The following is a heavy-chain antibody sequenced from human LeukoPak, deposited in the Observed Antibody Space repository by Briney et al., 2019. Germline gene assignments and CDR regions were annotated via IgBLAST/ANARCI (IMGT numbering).Heavy chain of an antibody. CDR1: GFTFSDYY. D-gene: IGHD3-22*01. V-gene: IGHV3-11*04. Sequence: GGSLRLSCAASGFTFSDYYMSWIRQAPGRGLEWVSYISSSGSTIYYADSVKGRFTISRDNAKNSLYLQMNSLRAEDTAVYYCARGGIYYYYDSSGYQREYFQHWGQGTLVTVSS. CDR3: ARGGIYYYYDSSGYQREYFQH. CDR2: ISSSGSTI. J-gene: IGHJ1*01.